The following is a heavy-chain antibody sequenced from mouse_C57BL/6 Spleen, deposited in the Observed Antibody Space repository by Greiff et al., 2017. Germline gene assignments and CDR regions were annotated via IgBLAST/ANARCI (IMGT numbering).Heavy chain of an antibody. Sequence: EVQRVESGAELVRPGASVKLSCTASGFNIKDDYMHWVKQRPEQGLEWIGWIDPENGDTEYASKFQGKATITADTSSNTAYLQLSSLTSEDTAVYYCTYDYDVAMDYWGQGTSVTVSS. D-gene: IGHD2-4*01. V-gene: IGHV14-4*01. J-gene: IGHJ4*01. CDR2: IDPENGDT. CDR1: GFNIKDDY. CDR3: TYDYDVAMDY.